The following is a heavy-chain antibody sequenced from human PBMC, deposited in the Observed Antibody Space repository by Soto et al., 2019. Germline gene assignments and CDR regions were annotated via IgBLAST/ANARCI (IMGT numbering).Heavy chain of an antibody. V-gene: IGHV1-69*01. D-gene: IGHD2-15*01. J-gene: IGHJ5*02. CDR1: GGTFSTSS. CDR3: ARDVVRSTAGES. Sequence: QLQLVQSGTEVKEPGSSVKVSCKASGGTFSTSSFVWVRQGPGQGLEWMGGIIPIFTRTNFAQKFQGRDTFTEDESTRTTYMELRSLTSEDTAIYYGARDVVRSTAGESWGQGTVVTVSS. CDR2: IIPIFTRT.